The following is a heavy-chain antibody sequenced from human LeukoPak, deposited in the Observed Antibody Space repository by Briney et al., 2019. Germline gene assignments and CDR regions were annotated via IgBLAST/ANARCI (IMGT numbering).Heavy chain of an antibody. CDR3: ARGTILAGYYFFDY. Sequence: SVNVSCTASGGTFSSYAISWVRQAPGQGLEWMGGIIPIFGTANYAQKFQGRVTITADESTSTAYMELSSLRSEDTAVYYCARGTILAGYYFFDYWGQGTLVTVSS. J-gene: IGHJ4*02. V-gene: IGHV1-69*13. CDR2: IIPIFGTA. CDR1: GGTFSSYA. D-gene: IGHD3-9*01.